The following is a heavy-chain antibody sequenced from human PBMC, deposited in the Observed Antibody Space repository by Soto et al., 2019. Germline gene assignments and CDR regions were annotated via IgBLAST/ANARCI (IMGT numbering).Heavy chain of an antibody. CDR2: ISPGGDVT. CDR1: GFTFSDYY. D-gene: IGHD1-26*01. V-gene: IGHV3-11*01. Sequence: QVQLLESGGGLVKPGGSLRLSCVASGFTFSDYYLSWIRQAPGKGLEWVSYISPGGDVTYYGDSVKGRFTISRDNTKTSLYLLMNSLPPDDTAVYYCARQLVRGVGATIHWGQGALVSVSS. CDR3: ARQLVRGVGATIH. J-gene: IGHJ4*02.